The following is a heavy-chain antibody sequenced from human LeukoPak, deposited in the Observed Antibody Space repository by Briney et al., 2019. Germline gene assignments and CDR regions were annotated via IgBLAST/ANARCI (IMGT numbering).Heavy chain of an antibody. Sequence: EASVKVSCKASGGTFSSYAISWVRQAPGQGLEWMGRIIPILGIANYAQKFQGRVTITADKSTSTRYMELSSLRSEDTAVYYWARDMTVGVTTKTFYILGQGTMVTVSS. CDR1: GGTFSSYA. V-gene: IGHV1-69*04. CDR3: ARDMTVGVTTKTFYI. CDR2: IIPILGIA. J-gene: IGHJ3*02. D-gene: IGHD1-26*01.